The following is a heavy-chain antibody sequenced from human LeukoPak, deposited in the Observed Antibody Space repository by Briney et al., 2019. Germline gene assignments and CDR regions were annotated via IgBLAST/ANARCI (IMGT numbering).Heavy chain of an antibody. CDR3: ARITGSNGYGSGYFDY. D-gene: IGHD3-10*01. CDR2: ITSSSRYI. Sequence: GGSLRLSCAASGFTFSSYDMNWVRQAPGKGLEWVSSITSSSRYIYYADSMKGRFTISRDNAKNSLYLQMNSLRAEDTAVYYCARITGSNGYGSGYFDYWGQGVLVTVSS. CDR1: GFTFSSYD. V-gene: IGHV3-21*01. J-gene: IGHJ4*02.